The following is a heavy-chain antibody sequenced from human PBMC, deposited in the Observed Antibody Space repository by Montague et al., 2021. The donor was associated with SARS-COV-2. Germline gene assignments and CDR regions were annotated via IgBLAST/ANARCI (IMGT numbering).Heavy chain of an antibody. D-gene: IGHD5/OR15-5a*01. CDR1: GGTISTDNLYWY. CDR2: IFHNGDS. J-gene: IGHJ4*02. Sequence: SETLSLTCLVSGGTISTDNLYWYWAWIRQPPGKGLEWIGSIFHNGDSYYNPSLNTRVIISIDTSRNHSSLSLTSVTAPDTAVYYCARHVSNLRAAVDYFDYWGQGTPVTVSS. CDR3: ARHVSNLRAAVDYFDY. V-gene: IGHV4-39*01.